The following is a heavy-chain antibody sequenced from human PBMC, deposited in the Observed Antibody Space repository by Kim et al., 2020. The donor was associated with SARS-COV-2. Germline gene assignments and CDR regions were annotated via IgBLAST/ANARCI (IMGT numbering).Heavy chain of an antibody. CDR2: IYSGGNT. V-gene: IGHV3-66*01. CDR1: GYTVTYSY. J-gene: IGHJ1*01. Sequence: GGSLRLSCAASGYTVTYSYMGWVRQAPGKGLEWVSFIYSGGNTIYADSVKGRLIISRDHSKNTLYLQMNSLRAEDTVVYYCATVVFYYDAGYFKNWGQGTLVIVSS. CDR3: ATVVFYYDAGYFKN. D-gene: IGHD3-22*01.